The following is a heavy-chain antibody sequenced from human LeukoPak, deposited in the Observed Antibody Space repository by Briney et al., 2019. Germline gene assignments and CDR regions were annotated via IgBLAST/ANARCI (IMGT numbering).Heavy chain of an antibody. CDR1: GFTFDDYA. D-gene: IGHD3-22*01. V-gene: IGHV3-9*01. CDR2: LTWNSGSL. J-gene: IGHJ4*02. CDR3: AKGDEGSAYFRYFDS. Sequence: GGSLRLSCVASGFTFDDYAMHWVRHAPGKGLEWVSGLTWNSGSLVYANSVKGRFTISRDNAKNSLYLQMNSLRVEDTAFYYCAKGDEGSAYFRYFDSWGQGTLVTVSS.